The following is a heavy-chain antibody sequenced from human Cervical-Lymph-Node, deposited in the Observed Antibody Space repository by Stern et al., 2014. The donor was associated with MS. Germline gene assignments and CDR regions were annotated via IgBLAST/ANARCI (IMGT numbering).Heavy chain of an antibody. D-gene: IGHD3-22*01. V-gene: IGHV3-23*04. CDR3: AKQYFDSSGYSYYYGMDV. CDR2: ILGSGGSI. J-gene: IGHJ6*02. Sequence: EVQLVESGGDLVQPGGSLRLSCAASGFTFNKYAMTWVRQAPGKGLEWVSTILGSGGSIYYADSVKGRFTISRDNSENTLYLQMHSLRAEDTAIYYCAKQYFDSSGYSYYYGMDVWGQGTTVTVSS. CDR1: GFTFNKYA.